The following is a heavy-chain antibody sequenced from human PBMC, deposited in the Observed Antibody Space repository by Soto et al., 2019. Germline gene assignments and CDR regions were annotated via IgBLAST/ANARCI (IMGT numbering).Heavy chain of an antibody. Sequence: QVQLQESGPGLVKPSGTLSLTCAVSGGSISSSNWWSWVRQPPGKGLEWIGEIYHSGSTNYNPSLKSRVTISVDKSKNQFSLKLSSVTAADTTVYYCARKDAIENDYSNYRAYYFVYWGQGTLVTVSS. D-gene: IGHD4-4*01. CDR2: IYHSGST. V-gene: IGHV4-4*02. J-gene: IGHJ4*02. CDR1: GGSISSSNW. CDR3: ARKDAIENDYSNYRAYYFVY.